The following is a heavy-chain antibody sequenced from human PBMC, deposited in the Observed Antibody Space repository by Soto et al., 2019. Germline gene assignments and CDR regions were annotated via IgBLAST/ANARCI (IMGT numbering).Heavy chain of an antibody. CDR1: GDPISSGGYF. J-gene: IGHJ6*02. CDR2: TYYTGTT. CDR3: ARDRVRRDNKPYGLDV. Sequence: PSETLSLTCTVSGDPISSGGYFWTWIRQHPGKGLEWLGNTYYTGTTYYNPSLKSRVSISVDTSKNQFSLKLTSVTAADTAIYYCARDRVRRDNKPYGLDVWGQGTTFNVSS. V-gene: IGHV4-31*03. D-gene: IGHD2-21*01.